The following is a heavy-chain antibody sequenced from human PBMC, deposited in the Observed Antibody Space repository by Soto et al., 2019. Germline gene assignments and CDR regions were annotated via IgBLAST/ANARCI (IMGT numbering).Heavy chain of an antibody. CDR3: VSGGRKSGHDFDY. D-gene: IGHD2-15*01. CDR2: IYCSGRT. Sequence: SETLSLTCTVSGGSISSGGYYWSWIRQHPGKGLEWIGYIYCSGRTYYNPSLKSRVTISVDTSKNQFSLKLSSVTAADTAVYYCVSGGRKSGHDFDYWGQGTLVTVSS. CDR1: GGSISSGGYY. V-gene: IGHV4-31*03. J-gene: IGHJ4*01.